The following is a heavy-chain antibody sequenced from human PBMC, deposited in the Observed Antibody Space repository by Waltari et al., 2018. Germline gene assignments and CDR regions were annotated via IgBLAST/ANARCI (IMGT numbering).Heavy chain of an antibody. V-gene: IGHV3-33*01. CDR1: GFTFSSYG. CDR3: ARDAGETGFDY. D-gene: IGHD3-10*01. CDR2: IWYDGSKK. Sequence: QVQLVESGGGVVQPGRSLRLSCAASGFTFSSYGMHWVRQAPGKGVEGVAVIWYDGSKKYYAESVKGRFTISRDNSKNTLYLQMNSLRAEDTAVYYCARDAGETGFDYWGQGTLVTVSS. J-gene: IGHJ4*02.